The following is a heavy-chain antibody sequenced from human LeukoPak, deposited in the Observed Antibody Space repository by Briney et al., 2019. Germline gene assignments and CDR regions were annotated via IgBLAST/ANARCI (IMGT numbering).Heavy chain of an antibody. CDR3: ATAGRRLFGVLIPLSFDY. D-gene: IGHD3-3*01. Sequence: PRASVKVSCKASGYTFIGYYMHWVRQAPGQGLEWMGMIIPSDGFTTYAQKFQGRLTMTRDMSTSTVYMELSSLRSEDTALYYCATAGRRLFGVLIPLSFDYWGQGTLVTVSS. V-gene: IGHV1-46*01. CDR2: IIPSDGFT. CDR1: GYTFIGYY. J-gene: IGHJ4*02.